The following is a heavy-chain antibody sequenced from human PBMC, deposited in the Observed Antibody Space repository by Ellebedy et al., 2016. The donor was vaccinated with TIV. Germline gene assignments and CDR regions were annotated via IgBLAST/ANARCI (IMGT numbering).Heavy chain of an antibody. CDR3: ARDDENIAVTDYFDY. CDR2: ISSSGSTI. CDR1: GFTFSDYY. J-gene: IGHJ4*02. Sequence: GESLKISCAASGFTFSDYYMSWIRQAPGKGLEWVSYISSSGSTIYYADSVKGRFTISRDNAKNSLYLQMNSLRADDTAVYYCARDDENIAVTDYFDYWGQGTLVTVSS. D-gene: IGHD6-19*01. V-gene: IGHV3-11*01.